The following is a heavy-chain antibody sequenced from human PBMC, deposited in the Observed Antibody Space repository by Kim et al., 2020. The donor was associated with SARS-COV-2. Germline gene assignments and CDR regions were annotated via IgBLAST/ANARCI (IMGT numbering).Heavy chain of an antibody. D-gene: IGHD3-22*01. CDR3: AKLRYYYDSSGYYSWAYYGMDV. J-gene: IGHJ6*02. CDR1: GFTFSSYG. CDR2: ISYDGSNK. V-gene: IGHV3-30*18. Sequence: GGSLRLSCAASGFTFSSYGMHWVRQAPGKWLEWVAVISYDGSNKYYADSVKGRFTISRDNSKNTLYLQMNSLRAEDTAVYYCAKLRYYYDSSGYYSWAYYGMDVWGQGTTVTVSS.